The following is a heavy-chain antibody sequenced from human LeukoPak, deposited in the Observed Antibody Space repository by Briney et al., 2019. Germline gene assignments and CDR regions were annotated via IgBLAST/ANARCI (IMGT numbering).Heavy chain of an antibody. J-gene: IGHJ4*02. CDR2: IYYSGST. CDR1: GVSINNYY. V-gene: IGHV4-59*08. CDR3: ARHQKPHTAMVLDY. D-gene: IGHD5-18*01. Sequence: PSETLCLTCAVSGVSINNYYWSWIRQPPQEGLEWIRYIYYSGSTNYHPSLKSRVTISVETSKNQFSLKLSTVTAAATAVYYCARHQKPHTAMVLDYWGQGTLVTVSS.